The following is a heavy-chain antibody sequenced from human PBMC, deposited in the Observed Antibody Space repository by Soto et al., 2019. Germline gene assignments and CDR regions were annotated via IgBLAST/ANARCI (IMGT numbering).Heavy chain of an antibody. V-gene: IGHV3-13*01. J-gene: IGHJ3*02. CDR1: GFTFSSYD. CDR2: IGTAGDT. CDR3: ARSAIDRDAFDI. Sequence: AGGSLRLSCAASGFTFSSYDMHWVRQAKGKGLEWVSAIGTAGDTYYPGSVKGRFTISRENAKNSLYLQMNSLRAGDTAVYYCARSAIDRDAFDIWGQGTMVTVSS.